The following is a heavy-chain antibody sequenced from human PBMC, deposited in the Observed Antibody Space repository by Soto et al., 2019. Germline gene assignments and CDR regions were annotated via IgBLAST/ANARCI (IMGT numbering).Heavy chain of an antibody. CDR1: GNSITSYY. V-gene: IGHV4-59*01. Sequence: NPSETLSLTCTVSGNSITSYYWSWIRQPPGKGLEWIGYIYHAGSTNYNPSLKSRVTVSEDTSKNQLSLKLTSVPAADTAAYYCARVLGGDPFYGMDVWGQGTTVTVSS. CDR2: IYHAGST. CDR3: ARVLGGDPFYGMDV. J-gene: IGHJ6*02. D-gene: IGHD2-21*02.